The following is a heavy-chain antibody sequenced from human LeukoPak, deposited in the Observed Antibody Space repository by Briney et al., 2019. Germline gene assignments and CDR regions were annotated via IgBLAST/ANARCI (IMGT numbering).Heavy chain of an antibody. J-gene: IGHJ4*02. CDR3: ARVGYTRLYYFDY. Sequence: SETLSLTCTVSGYSISSGYYWGWIRPPPGKGLEWIGSIYHSGSTYYNPSLKSRVTISVDTSKNQFSLKLSSVTAADTAVYYCARVGYTRLYYFDYWGQGTLVTVSS. V-gene: IGHV4-38-2*02. CDR2: IYHSGST. CDR1: GYSISSGYY. D-gene: IGHD2-2*02.